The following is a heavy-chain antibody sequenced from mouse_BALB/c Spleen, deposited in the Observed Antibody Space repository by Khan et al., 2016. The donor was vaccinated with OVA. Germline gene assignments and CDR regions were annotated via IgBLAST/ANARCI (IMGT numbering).Heavy chain of an antibody. Sequence: QVQLQQPGTELVRPGTSVKLSCKASGYTFTSYWMNWIKQRPEQGLEWIGRIDPYDSETHYNQKFKDKATLNVDKSSNTAYMQLTSLTSEDSAVYYWARNPFAYWGQGTLVTVSA. CDR1: GYTFTSYW. CDR2: IDPYDSET. V-gene: IGHV1-52*01. CDR3: ARNPFAY. J-gene: IGHJ3*01.